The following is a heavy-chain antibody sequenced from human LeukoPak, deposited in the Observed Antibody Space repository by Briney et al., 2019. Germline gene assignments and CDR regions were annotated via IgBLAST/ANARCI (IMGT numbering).Heavy chain of an antibody. V-gene: IGHV3-23*01. J-gene: IGHJ4*02. Sequence: QAGGSLRLSCAASGFTFSSYGMRWVRQAPGKGLEWVSAISGSGGSTYYADSVKGRFTISRDNSKNTLYLQMNSLRAEDTAVYYCAKGGSYSAWRLSDYWGQGTLVTVSS. CDR1: GFTFSSYG. CDR2: ISGSGGST. D-gene: IGHD1-26*01. CDR3: AKGGSYSAWRLSDY.